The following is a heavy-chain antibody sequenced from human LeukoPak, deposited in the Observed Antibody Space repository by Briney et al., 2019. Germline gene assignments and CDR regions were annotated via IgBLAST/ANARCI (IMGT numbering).Heavy chain of an antibody. Sequence: ASVKVSCKASGGTFSSYAISWVRQAPGQGLEWMGGIIPIFGTANYAQKFQGRVTITADKSTSTAYMELSSLRSEDTAVYYCARDLRRGAPYDYWGQGTLVTVSS. CDR3: ARDLRRGAPYDY. CDR2: IIPIFGTA. CDR1: GGTFSSYA. J-gene: IGHJ4*02. V-gene: IGHV1-69*06. D-gene: IGHD3-10*01.